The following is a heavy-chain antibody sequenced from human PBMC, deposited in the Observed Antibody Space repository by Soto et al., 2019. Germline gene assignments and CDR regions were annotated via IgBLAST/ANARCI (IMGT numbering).Heavy chain of an antibody. J-gene: IGHJ6*03. Sequence: QVQLQESGPGLVKPSETLSLTCTVSGGSINNYYWSWIRQPPGKGLEWIGYIYSSGSTNYNPSLKSRVTISLDTSKNHFSLRLSPVTAADTAVYYCARGEGYSSSWSYYYYYMDVWGKGTTVTVSS. CDR2: IYSSGST. D-gene: IGHD6-13*01. V-gene: IGHV4-59*08. CDR3: ARGEGYSSSWSYYYYYMDV. CDR1: GGSINNYY.